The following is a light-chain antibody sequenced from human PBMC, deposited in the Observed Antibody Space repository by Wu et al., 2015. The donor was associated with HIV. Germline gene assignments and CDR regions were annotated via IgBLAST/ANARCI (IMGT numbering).Light chain of an antibody. CDR2: GAS. Sequence: EMVVTQSPATLSVSPGEGATLSCRASQSFGGNLAWYQQKPGQAPRLLIYGASTRATGVPARFSGSVSGTEFTLTISSLQSEDFAVYYCQQYNIWPFSFGQGTKLEIK. CDR1: QSFGGN. CDR3: QQYNIWPFS. J-gene: IGKJ2*03. V-gene: IGKV3-15*01.